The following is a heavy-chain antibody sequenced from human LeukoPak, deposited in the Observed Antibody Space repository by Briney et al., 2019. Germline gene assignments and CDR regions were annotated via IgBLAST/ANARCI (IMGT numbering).Heavy chain of an antibody. CDR1: GFTFSSYS. V-gene: IGHV3-48*04. CDR3: ARLGIITAAGSNDY. Sequence: GGSLRLSCAASGFTFSSYSMNWVRQAPGKGLEWVSYISSASGSIYYADSVKGRFTVSRDNAKNSLYLQMNSLRAEDTAVYYCARLGIITAAGSNDYWGQGTLVTVSS. CDR2: ISSASGSI. D-gene: IGHD6-13*01. J-gene: IGHJ4*02.